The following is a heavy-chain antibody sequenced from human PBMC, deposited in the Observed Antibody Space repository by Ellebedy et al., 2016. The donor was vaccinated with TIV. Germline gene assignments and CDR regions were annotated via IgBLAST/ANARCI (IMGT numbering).Heavy chain of an antibody. CDR1: FFSIRRYD. V-gene: IGHV4-4*07. CDR2: IYTSGST. D-gene: IGHD4-11*01. J-gene: IGHJ5*02. Sequence: MPSETLSLTFPFSFFSIRRYDRSLIAPRSGKGMQWSARIYTSGSTNYNPSLKSRVTMSVYTSKNQFSLKLSSVTAADTAVYYCAAGWVTPAHLQPWGQGTLVTVAS. CDR3: AAGWVTPAHLQP.